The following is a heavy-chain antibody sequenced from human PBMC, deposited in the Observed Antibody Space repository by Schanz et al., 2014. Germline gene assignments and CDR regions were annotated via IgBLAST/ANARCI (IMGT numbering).Heavy chain of an antibody. CDR2: ITYDGSNT. CDR3: ARATYYHVSGSYYGNFDS. J-gene: IGHJ4*02. CDR1: GFTMITYA. D-gene: IGHD3-10*01. V-gene: IGHV3-30*04. Sequence: QVQLVESGGGVVQPGRSLRLSCAASGFTMITYAMHWVRQPPGKGLEWVAIITYDGSNTYHADSVKGRFTISRDNSKNTLYLQMNSLAAEDTAVYYCARATYYHVSGSYYGNFDSWGQGTLVTVSS.